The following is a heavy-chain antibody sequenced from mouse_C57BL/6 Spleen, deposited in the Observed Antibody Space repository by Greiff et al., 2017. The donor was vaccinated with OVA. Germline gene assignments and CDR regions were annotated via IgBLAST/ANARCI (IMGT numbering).Heavy chain of an antibody. Sequence: VQLQQSGAELVKPGASVKMSCKASGYTFTSYWITWVKQRPGQGLEWIGDIYPGSGSTNYNEKFKSKATLTVDTSSSTAYMQLRSLTSEDSAVYYCARGGDDGSAWFADWGQGTLVTVSA. CDR3: ARGGDDGSAWFAD. J-gene: IGHJ3*01. D-gene: IGHD2-3*01. CDR2: IYPGSGST. V-gene: IGHV1-55*01. CDR1: GYTFTSYW.